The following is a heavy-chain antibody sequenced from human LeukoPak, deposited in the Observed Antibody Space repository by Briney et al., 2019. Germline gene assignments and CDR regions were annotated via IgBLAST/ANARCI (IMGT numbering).Heavy chain of an antibody. Sequence: GGSLRLSCAASGFTFSSYAMRWVRQAPGRGVEWVSLFSGSGASTYYADSVKGRFTISRDNSKSMLYLQMNSLRAGDTAVYYCAKRDNIGEYYFDYWGQGTLVTVSS. CDR2: FSGSGAST. J-gene: IGHJ4*02. CDR3: AKRDNIGEYYFDY. D-gene: IGHD5-12*01. V-gene: IGHV3-23*01. CDR1: GFTFSSYA.